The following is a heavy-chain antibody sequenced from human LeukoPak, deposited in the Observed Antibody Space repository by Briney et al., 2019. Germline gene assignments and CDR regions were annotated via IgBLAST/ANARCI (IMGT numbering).Heavy chain of an antibody. D-gene: IGHD1-26*01. V-gene: IGHV3-66*01. CDR1: GFTVSSNY. CDR2: IYSGGST. CDR3: AKVSGAAGGGAFDY. Sequence: GGSLRLSCAASGFTVSSNYMSWVRQAPGKGLEWVSVIYSGGSTYYADSVKGRFTISRDNSKNTLYLQMNSLRAEDTAVYYCAKVSGAAGGGAFDYWGQGTLVTVSS. J-gene: IGHJ4*02.